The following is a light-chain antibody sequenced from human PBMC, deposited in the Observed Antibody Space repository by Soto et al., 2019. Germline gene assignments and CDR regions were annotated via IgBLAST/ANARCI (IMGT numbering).Light chain of an antibody. CDR3: SSYTSTSTWV. J-gene: IGLJ1*01. CDR2: EVS. Sequence: QSVLTQPASVSGSPGQSITISCTGTSSDVGGYNYVSWYQQHPGKAPKLIIYEVSNRPSGVSNRFSGSKSGNTASLTISGLQAEDEADYYCSSYTSTSTWVFGTGTKLTVL. CDR1: SSDVGGYNY. V-gene: IGLV2-14*01.